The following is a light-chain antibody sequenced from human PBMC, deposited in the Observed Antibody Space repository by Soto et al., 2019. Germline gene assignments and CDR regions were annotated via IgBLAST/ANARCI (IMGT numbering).Light chain of an antibody. Sequence: ELVLKQSPGTLSLSPGERATLSCRASQNVGSRYLAWYQQKPGQAPRLLIYGTSNRATGIPDGFSGSGSGTDVSLTISCLEPGDLAVYYCQQYGSSPRTFGQGTKVEIK. J-gene: IGKJ1*01. CDR3: QQYGSSPRT. CDR1: QNVGSRY. V-gene: IGKV3-20*01. CDR2: GTS.